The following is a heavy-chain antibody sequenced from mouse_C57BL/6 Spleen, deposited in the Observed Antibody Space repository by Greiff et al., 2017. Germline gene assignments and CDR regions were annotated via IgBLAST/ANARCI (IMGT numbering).Heavy chain of an antibody. V-gene: IGHV6-3*01. CDR1: GFTFSNYW. J-gene: IGHJ2*01. CDR3: TGGTAYFDY. Sequence: EVMLVESGGGLVQPGGSMKLSCVASGFTFSNYWMNWVRQSPEKGLEWVAQIRLKSDNYATHYAESVKGRFTISRDDSKSSVYLQMNNLRAEDTGIYYCTGGTAYFDYWGQGTTLTVSS. CDR2: IRLKSDNYAT. D-gene: IGHD3-3*01.